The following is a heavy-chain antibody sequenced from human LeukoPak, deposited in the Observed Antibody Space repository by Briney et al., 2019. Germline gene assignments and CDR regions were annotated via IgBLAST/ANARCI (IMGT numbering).Heavy chain of an antibody. V-gene: IGHV3-23*01. Sequence: GGSLRLSCAASGFTFSSYAMSWVRQAPGKGLEWVSAISGSGGSTYYADSVKGRFTISRDNSKNTLYLQMNSLRAEDTAVYYCVKDGGSTSDWFMDVWGKGTTVTVSS. J-gene: IGHJ6*03. D-gene: IGHD2-2*01. CDR1: GFTFSSYA. CDR3: VKDGGSTSDWFMDV. CDR2: ISGSGGST.